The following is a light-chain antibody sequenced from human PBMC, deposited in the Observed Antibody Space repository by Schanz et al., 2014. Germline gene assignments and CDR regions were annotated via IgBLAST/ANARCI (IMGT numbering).Light chain of an antibody. CDR1: SGSIVTNY. Sequence: NFMLTQPHSVSASPGKTVTISCTRSSGSIVTNYVQWFQQRPDSSPTSVIYENNQRPSGVPDRFSGSIDSSSNSASLTISRLKTEDEADYYCQSYDSSNQRVFGGGTKLTVL. CDR2: ENN. CDR3: QSYDSSNQRV. J-gene: IGLJ3*02. V-gene: IGLV6-57*01.